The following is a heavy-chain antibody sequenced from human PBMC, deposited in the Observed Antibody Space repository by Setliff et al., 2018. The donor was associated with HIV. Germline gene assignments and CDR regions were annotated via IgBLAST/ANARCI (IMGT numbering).Heavy chain of an antibody. V-gene: IGHV3-23*01. D-gene: IGHD3-10*01. J-gene: IGHJ4*02. CDR1: GFTFSNYA. CDR2: IRGSGDTT. Sequence: GGSLRLSCAASGFTFSNYAMSWVRQAPGQGLEWVSCIRGSGDTTYYADSVRGRFTISRDNSKNTLYLQMNSLRAEDAAIYYCAQYASGTYMLYFDFWGQGTLVTVS. CDR3: AQYASGTYMLYFDF.